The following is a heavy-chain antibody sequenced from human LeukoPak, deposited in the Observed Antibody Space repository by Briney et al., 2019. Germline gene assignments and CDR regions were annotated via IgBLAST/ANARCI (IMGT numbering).Heavy chain of an antibody. CDR2: INPNSGGT. Sequence: ASVKVSCKASVYTFTGYYMHLVRQAPGQGLEWMGWINPNSGGTNYAQKFRGRVTMTRDTSISTAYMELSRLRSDDTAVYYCARARRAGIAAAGTSWFDPWGQGTLVTVSS. CDR1: VYTFTGYY. J-gene: IGHJ5*02. V-gene: IGHV1-2*02. CDR3: ARARRAGIAAAGTSWFDP. D-gene: IGHD6-13*01.